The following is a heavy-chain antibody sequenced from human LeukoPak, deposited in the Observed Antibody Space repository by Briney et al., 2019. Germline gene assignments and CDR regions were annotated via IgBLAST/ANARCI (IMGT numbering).Heavy chain of an antibody. V-gene: IGHV1-69*13. J-gene: IGHJ4*02. CDR3: ARLAAPQSPNFDY. Sequence: ASVKVSCKASGGTFSSYAISRVRQAPGQGLEWMGGIIPIFGTANYAQKFQGRVTITADESTSTAYMELSSLRSEDTAVYYCARLAAPQSPNFDYWGQGTLVTVSS. CDR1: GGTFSSYA. D-gene: IGHD6-13*01. CDR2: IIPIFGTA.